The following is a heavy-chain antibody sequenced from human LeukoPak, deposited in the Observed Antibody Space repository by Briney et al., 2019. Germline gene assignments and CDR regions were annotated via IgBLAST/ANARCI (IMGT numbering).Heavy chain of an antibody. CDR1: GVSISFYY. D-gene: IGHD6-13*01. Sequence: PSETLSLTCAVSGVSISFYYWSWIRQPPGKGLEWIGYIFYSGSTNYNPSLKSRVTMSIDTSKNHFSLNLNSVTAADTAVYYCALDSSGWSDDSFDIWGHGTMVTVSP. CDR3: ALDSSGWSDDSFDI. CDR2: IFYSGST. J-gene: IGHJ3*02. V-gene: IGHV4-59*01.